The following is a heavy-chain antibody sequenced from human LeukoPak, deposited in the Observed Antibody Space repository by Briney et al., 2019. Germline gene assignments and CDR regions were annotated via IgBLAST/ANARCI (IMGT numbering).Heavy chain of an antibody. D-gene: IGHD3-16*01. CDR3: ARHYVFVSGGSSFDY. CDR1: GYTFTGYY. CDR2: INPNSGGT. Sequence: ASVKVSCKASGYTFTGYYMHWVRQAPGQGLEWMGWINPNSGGTNYAQKFQGWVTMTRDTSISTAYMELSRLRSDDTAVYYCARHYVFVSGGSSFDYWGQGTLVTVSS. J-gene: IGHJ4*02. V-gene: IGHV1-2*04.